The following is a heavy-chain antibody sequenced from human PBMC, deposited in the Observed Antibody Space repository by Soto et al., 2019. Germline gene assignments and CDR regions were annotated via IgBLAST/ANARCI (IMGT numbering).Heavy chain of an antibody. CDR3: AREVVRGVQFDY. CDR2: INADSGIT. CDR1: GYTFTTYV. D-gene: IGHD3-10*01. Sequence: QVQLEQSGAEVKKPGASVKVSCKTSGYTFTTYVIHWVRQAPGQRLEWMAWINADSGITKSSQEFRDRVTFTRDTSANTVYMEMSSLRSEDTAMYYCAREVVRGVQFDYWGQGTLVTVSS. J-gene: IGHJ4*02. V-gene: IGHV1-3*01.